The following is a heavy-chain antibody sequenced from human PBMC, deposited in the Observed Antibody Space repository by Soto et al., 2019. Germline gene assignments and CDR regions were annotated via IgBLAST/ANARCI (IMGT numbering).Heavy chain of an antibody. V-gene: IGHV1-8*01. J-gene: IGHJ1*01. CDR1: GYTFTSYD. CDR2: MNPNSGNT. Sequence: ASVKVSCKASGYTFTSYDINWVRQATGQGLEWMGWMNPNSGNTGYAQKFQGRVTMTRNTSISTAYMELSSLRSEDTAVYYCARAGYRGGNPQGEYFQHWGQGTLVTVSS. CDR3: ARAGYRGGNPQGEYFQH. D-gene: IGHD2-15*01.